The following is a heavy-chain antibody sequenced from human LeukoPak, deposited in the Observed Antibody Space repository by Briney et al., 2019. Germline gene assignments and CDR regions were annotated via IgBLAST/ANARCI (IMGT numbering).Heavy chain of an antibody. Sequence: GASVKVSCKASGYTFTSYYMHWVRQAPGQGLEWMGIINPSGGSTSYAQKFQGRVTMTRDTSKNQFSLKLSSVTAADTAVYYCARVVAVAGLGGWFDPWGQGTLVTVSS. CDR2: INPSGGST. J-gene: IGHJ5*02. V-gene: IGHV1-46*01. CDR3: ARVVAVAGLGGWFDP. D-gene: IGHD6-19*01. CDR1: GYTFTSYY.